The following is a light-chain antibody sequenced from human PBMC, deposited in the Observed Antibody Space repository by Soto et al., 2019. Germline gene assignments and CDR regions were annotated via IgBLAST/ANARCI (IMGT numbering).Light chain of an antibody. CDR3: QQYNSYSYT. J-gene: IGKJ2*01. CDR2: DAS. Sequence: IQMTQSPYTLSASVGDRVTITCRASQSISSWLAWYQQKPGKAPKLLIYDASSLESGVPSRFSGSGSGTEFTLTISSLQPDDFATYYCQQYNSYSYTFRQGTK. CDR1: QSISSW. V-gene: IGKV1-5*01.